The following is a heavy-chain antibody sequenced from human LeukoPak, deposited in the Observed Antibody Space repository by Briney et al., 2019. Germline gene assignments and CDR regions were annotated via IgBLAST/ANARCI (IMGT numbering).Heavy chain of an antibody. J-gene: IGHJ5*02. V-gene: IGHV4-59*11. Sequence: SETLSLTCTVSGGSISSHYWSWIRQPPGKGLEWIGYIYYSGSTNYNPSLKSRVTISVDTSKNQFSLKLSSVTAADTAVYYCARGGNWNAWGQGTLVTVPS. CDR1: GGSISSHY. CDR3: ARGGNWNA. CDR2: IYYSGST. D-gene: IGHD1-20*01.